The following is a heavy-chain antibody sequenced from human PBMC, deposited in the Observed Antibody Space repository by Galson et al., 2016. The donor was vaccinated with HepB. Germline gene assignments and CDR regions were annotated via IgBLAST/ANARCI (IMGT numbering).Heavy chain of an antibody. CDR2: ISGRSSYI. J-gene: IGHJ6*03. V-gene: IGHV3-21*01. Sequence: SPRLSCAASTFTFSDYSVNWVRQAPGTGLEWVSFISGRSSYIYYADSVEGRFTVSRDNAKNSLYLQMNSLRAEDTAVYYCARVSPVDYYYYMDVWGRGTTVTVS. CDR3: ARVSPVDYYYYMDV. CDR1: TFTFSDYS.